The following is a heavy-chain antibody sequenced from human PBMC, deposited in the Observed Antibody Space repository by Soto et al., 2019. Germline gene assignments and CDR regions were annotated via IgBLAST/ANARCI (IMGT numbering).Heavy chain of an antibody. CDR3: ARGSNYLSTGYYFDT. D-gene: IGHD3-22*01. CDR2: IVPVFGTP. V-gene: IGHV1-69*13. CDR1: GGVFSNYA. J-gene: IGHJ5*02. Sequence: ASVKVSCKASGGVFSNYALTWVRQAPGQGLEWVGGIVPVFGTPNYAPKFQGRVTVTADESTRTGYMELSSLTSEDTAMYYCARGSNYLSTGYYFDTWGQGTLVTVSS.